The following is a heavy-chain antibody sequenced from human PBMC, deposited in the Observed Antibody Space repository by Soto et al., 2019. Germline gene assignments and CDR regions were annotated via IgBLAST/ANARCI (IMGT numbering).Heavy chain of an antibody. CDR1: GGSISSSSYY. Sequence: SETLSLTCTVSGGSISSSSYYWGWIRQPPGKGLEWFGSIYFSGSTYYNPSLKSRVTISVDTSKNQFSLKLSSVTAADTAVYYCAGLKYYHSSDYLVHWGQRTLVTVSS. J-gene: IGHJ4*02. CDR3: AGLKYYHSSDYLVH. V-gene: IGHV4-39*01. D-gene: IGHD3-22*01. CDR2: IYFSGST.